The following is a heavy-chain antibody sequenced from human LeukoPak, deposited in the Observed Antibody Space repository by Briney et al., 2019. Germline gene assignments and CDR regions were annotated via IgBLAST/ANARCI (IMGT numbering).Heavy chain of an antibody. D-gene: IGHD5-24*01. CDR1: GFPFSSYW. J-gene: IGHJ4*02. CDR2: IKQDGSKK. V-gene: IGHV3-7*04. Sequence: GGSLRLSCVASGFPFSSYWMTWVRQAPGWGLEWVANIKQDGSKKSYVDSVKGRLTNSRDNAKNSLYLQMNSLRAEDTAIYYCTRVGYIDEGIDYWGQGTLVTVSS. CDR3: TRVGYIDEGIDY.